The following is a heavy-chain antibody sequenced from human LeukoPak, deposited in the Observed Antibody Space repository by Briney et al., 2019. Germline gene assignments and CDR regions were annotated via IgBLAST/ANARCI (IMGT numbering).Heavy chain of an antibody. Sequence: GGFLRLSCAASGFTFSSYAMSWVRQAPGKGLEWVSSISGGDGTTYYADSVKGRFTISRDNSKNTLYLQLNSLRAEDTAVYYCARYKTGLERQFDYWGQGTLVTVSS. D-gene: IGHD1-1*01. J-gene: IGHJ4*02. CDR2: ISGGDGTT. CDR1: GFTFSSYA. CDR3: ARYKTGLERQFDY. V-gene: IGHV3-23*01.